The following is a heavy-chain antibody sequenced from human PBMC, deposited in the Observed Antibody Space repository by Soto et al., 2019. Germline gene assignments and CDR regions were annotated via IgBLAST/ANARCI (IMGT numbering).Heavy chain of an antibody. Sequence: SEPLSLTCTVAKTFVSNYYGSCIRQPPGKGLEWIGHVYYSGSPNYNLSLKSRVTMSLDTSTNQVSLNLSSVTAADTAIYYCARDRGTYDFLSRQWHGWFDPWGQGTLVTVSS. CDR1: KTFVSNYY. CDR3: ARDRGTYDFLSRQWHGWFDP. D-gene: IGHD3-3*01. CDR2: VYYSGSP. V-gene: IGHV4-59*02. J-gene: IGHJ5*02.